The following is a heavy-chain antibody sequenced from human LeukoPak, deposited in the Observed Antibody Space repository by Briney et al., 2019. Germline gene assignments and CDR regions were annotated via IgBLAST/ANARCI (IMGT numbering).Heavy chain of an antibody. CDR1: GFTFSSNA. Sequence: SLTLSCPASGFTFSSNAMHWVRQAPGKGLEWVGFISYDGSTKYYADSVTGRFTISRDNSKNTLNLQMNNLRAEDTTVYYCAKDLSTKWSLDYWGQGTLVTVSS. CDR3: AKDLSTKWSLDY. V-gene: IGHV3-30*01. J-gene: IGHJ4*02. CDR2: ISYDGSTK. D-gene: IGHD2-2*01.